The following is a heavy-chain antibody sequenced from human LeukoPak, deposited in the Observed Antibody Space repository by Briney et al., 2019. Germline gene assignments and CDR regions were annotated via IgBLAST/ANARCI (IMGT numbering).Heavy chain of an antibody. D-gene: IGHD5-18*01. CDR1: GGSISSYY. CDR3: ARVLRGYSYDY. V-gene: IGHV4-59*01. J-gene: IGHJ4*02. Sequence: KPSETLSLTCTVSGGSISSYYWSWVRQPPGKGLEWIGYIYYSGSTNYNPSLKSRVTISVDTSKNQFSLKLSSVTAADTAVYYCARVLRGYSYDYWGQGTLVTVSS. CDR2: IYYSGST.